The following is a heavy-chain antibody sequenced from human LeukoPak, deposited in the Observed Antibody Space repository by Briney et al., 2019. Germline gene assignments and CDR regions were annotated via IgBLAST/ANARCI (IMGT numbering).Heavy chain of an antibody. CDR2: ISSSSSTI. J-gene: IGHJ3*02. Sequence: GGSLRLSCAASGFTFSRCSMNWVRQAPGKGLEWVSYISSSSSTIDYADSVKGRFSISRDNAKNSLYLQMKSLRDEDTAVYYCARGDGGKADIWGQGTMVTVSS. D-gene: IGHD4-23*01. V-gene: IGHV3-48*02. CDR1: GFTFSRCS. CDR3: ARGDGGKADI.